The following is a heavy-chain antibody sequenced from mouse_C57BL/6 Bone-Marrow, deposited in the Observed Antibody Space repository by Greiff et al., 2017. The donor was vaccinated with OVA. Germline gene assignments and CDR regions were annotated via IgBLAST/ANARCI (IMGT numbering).Heavy chain of an antibody. V-gene: IGHV1-26*01. CDR1: GYTFTDYY. Sequence: EVQLQQSGPELVKPGASVKISCKASGYTFTDYYMNWVKQSHGKSLEWIGDINPNNGGTSYNQKFKGKATLTVYKSSSTAYMELRSLTSEDSAVYYCARDWFAYWGQGTLVTVSA. CDR2: INPNNGGT. CDR3: ARDWFAY. J-gene: IGHJ3*01.